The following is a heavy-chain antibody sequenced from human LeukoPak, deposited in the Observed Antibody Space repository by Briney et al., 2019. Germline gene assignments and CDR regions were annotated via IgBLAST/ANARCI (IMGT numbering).Heavy chain of an antibody. V-gene: IGHV1-46*01. CDR1: GYTFTIYY. CDR3: ARVVGITRTTDY. J-gene: IGHJ4*02. D-gene: IGHD1-7*01. Sequence: VASVKVSYTASGYTFTIYYMHWVRQAPGQGLEWMGIINPSGGSTIYAQKFQGRVTMTRDTSTSTVYMELSSLRSEDTAVYYCARVVGITRTTDYWGQGTLLTVSS. CDR2: INPSGGST.